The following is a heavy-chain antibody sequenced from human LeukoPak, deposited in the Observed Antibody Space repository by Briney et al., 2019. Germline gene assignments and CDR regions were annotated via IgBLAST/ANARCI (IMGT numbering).Heavy chain of an antibody. J-gene: IGHJ3*02. Sequence: WVRPAPGKGLEWVSSISSSSSYIYYADSVKGRFTISRDNAKNSLYLQMNSLRAEDTAVYYCARASITRSYDIWGQGTMVTVSS. CDR3: ARASITRSYDI. D-gene: IGHD3-10*01. CDR2: ISSSSSYI. V-gene: IGHV3-21*01.